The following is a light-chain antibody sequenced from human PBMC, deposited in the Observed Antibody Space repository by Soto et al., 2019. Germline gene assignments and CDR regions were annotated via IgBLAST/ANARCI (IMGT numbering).Light chain of an antibody. J-gene: IGKJ2*01. CDR1: QTFSSSY. CDR2: GAS. Sequence: EIVLTQSPGTLSLSPGERATLSCRASQTFSSSYLAWYQQKPGQAPRLLIYGASSRATGIPDRFSGSGSGTDFTLTISSLEPEDFAVYYCQQYGSSPYTFGQGTELEIK. V-gene: IGKV3-20*01. CDR3: QQYGSSPYT.